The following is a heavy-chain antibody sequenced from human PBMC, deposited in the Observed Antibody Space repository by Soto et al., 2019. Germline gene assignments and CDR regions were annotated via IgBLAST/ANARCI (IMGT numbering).Heavy chain of an antibody. Sequence: SETLSLTCAVSGGSISSGGYSWSWIRQPPGKGLEWIGYIYHSGSTYYNPSLKSRVTISVDRSKNQFSLKLSSVTAADTAVYYCAGDYYHGVFDIWGQGTMVTVSS. CDR3: AGDYYHGVFDI. V-gene: IGHV4-30-2*01. CDR1: GGSISSGGYS. CDR2: IYHSGST. D-gene: IGHD2-8*01. J-gene: IGHJ3*02.